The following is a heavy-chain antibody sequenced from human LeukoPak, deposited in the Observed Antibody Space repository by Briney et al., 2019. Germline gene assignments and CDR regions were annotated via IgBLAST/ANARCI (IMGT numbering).Heavy chain of an antibody. CDR1: EFTFSGYW. CDR3: ARAQWRRPDY. J-gene: IGHJ4*02. V-gene: IGHV3-7*02. Sequence: PGESLRLSCAASEFTFSGYWMSWFRQAPGKGLEWVATIKQDGSETDYVDSVKGRFTISRDNAKNSLYLQMNSLRIEDTAVYYCARAQWRRPDYWGQGTLVTVSS. D-gene: IGHD5-12*01. CDR2: IKQDGSET.